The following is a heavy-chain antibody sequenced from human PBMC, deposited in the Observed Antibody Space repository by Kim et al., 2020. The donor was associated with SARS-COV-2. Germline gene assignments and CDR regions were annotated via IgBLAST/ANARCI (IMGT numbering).Heavy chain of an antibody. CDR2: IYYSGST. CDR3: ARDGRVVPAAMPSYYY. Sequence: SETLSLTCTVSGGSISSSSYYWGWIRQPPGKGLEWIGSIYYSGSTYYNPSLKSRVTISVDTSKNQFSLKLSSVTAADTAVYYCARDGRVVPAAMPSYYY. CDR1: GGSISSSSYY. D-gene: IGHD2-2*01. J-gene: IGHJ6*01. V-gene: IGHV4-39*07.